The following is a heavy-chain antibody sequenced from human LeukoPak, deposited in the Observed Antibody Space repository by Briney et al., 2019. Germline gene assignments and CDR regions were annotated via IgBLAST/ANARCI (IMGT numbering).Heavy chain of an antibody. CDR3: ARERNYYDSSGYYSPDYFDY. J-gene: IGHJ4*02. Sequence: GGSLRLSCAASGFTVSSNYMSWVCQAPGKRLEWVSVIYSGGSTYYADSVKGRFTISRDNSKNTLYLQMNSLRAEDTAVYYCARERNYYDSSGYYSPDYFDYWGQGTLVTVSS. CDR2: IYSGGST. D-gene: IGHD3-22*01. CDR1: GFTVSSNY. V-gene: IGHV3-53*01.